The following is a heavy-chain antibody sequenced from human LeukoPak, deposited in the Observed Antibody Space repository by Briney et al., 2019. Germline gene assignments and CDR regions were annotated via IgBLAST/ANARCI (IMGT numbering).Heavy chain of an antibody. D-gene: IGHD5-12*01. Sequence: ASVKVSCKASGYTFTGYYMHWVRQAPGQGLEWMVWINPNSGGTNYAQKFQGRVTMTRDTSISTAYMELSRLRSDDTAVYYCARVKVATTQGAGSYYMDVWGKGTTVTVSS. CDR1: GYTFTGYY. CDR3: ARVKVATTQGAGSYYMDV. J-gene: IGHJ6*03. CDR2: INPNSGGT. V-gene: IGHV1-2*02.